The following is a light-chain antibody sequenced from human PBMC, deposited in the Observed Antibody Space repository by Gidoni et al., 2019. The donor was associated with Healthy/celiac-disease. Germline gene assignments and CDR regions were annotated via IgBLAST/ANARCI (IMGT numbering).Light chain of an antibody. CDR1: QSVSSY. Sequence: DSVLPQSPATLSLSPGERATLSCMASQSVSSYLAWYQQKPGQAPRLLIYDASNRATGIPARFSGSGSGTDFTLTISSLEPEDFAVYYCQQRSNWPLTFGGGTKVEIK. J-gene: IGKJ4*01. V-gene: IGKV3-11*01. CDR3: QQRSNWPLT. CDR2: DAS.